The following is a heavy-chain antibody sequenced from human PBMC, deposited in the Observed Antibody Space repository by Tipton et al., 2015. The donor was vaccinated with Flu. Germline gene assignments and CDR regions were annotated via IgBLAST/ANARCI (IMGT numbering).Heavy chain of an antibody. V-gene: IGHV4-4*07. CDR3: VRGGDGTGSSNSIIGPFDF. D-gene: IGHD2-8*02. CDR2: FHTSGDT. CDR1: DGSISDYF. Sequence: TLSLTCTVFDGSISDYFWSWIRQPAGKGLEWMGRFHTSGDTKYNPSLKSRVTMSVDSSKRQFSLKLPSVTAADTAVYYCVRGGDGTGSSNSIIGPFDFWGQGNLVTVSS. J-gene: IGHJ4*02.